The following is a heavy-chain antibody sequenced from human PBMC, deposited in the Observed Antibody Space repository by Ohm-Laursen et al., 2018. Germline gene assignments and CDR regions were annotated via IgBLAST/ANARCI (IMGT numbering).Heavy chain of an antibody. Sequence: SLRLSCTASGFTFSSYWMSWVRQAPGKGLEWASYISSSGSTIYYADSVKGRFTISRDNAKNSLYLQMNSLRAEDTAVYYCARDGGSYQDDVFDIWGQGTMVTVSS. D-gene: IGHD3-16*01. J-gene: IGHJ3*02. CDR1: GFTFSSYW. CDR3: ARDGGSYQDDVFDI. V-gene: IGHV3-48*01. CDR2: ISSSGSTI.